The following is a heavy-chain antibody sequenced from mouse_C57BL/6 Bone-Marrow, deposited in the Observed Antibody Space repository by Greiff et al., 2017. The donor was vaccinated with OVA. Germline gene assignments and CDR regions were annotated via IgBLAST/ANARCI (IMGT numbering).Heavy chain of an antibody. CDR1: GYTFTDYY. D-gene: IGHD4-1*01. J-gene: IGHJ4*01. V-gene: IGHV1-26*01. CDR3: ARPLTGTRYAMDY. CDR2: INPNNGGT. Sequence: EVQLQQSGPELVKPGASVKISCKASGYTFTDYYMNWVKQSHGKSLEWIGDINPNNGGTSYNQKFKGKATLTVDKSSSTAYMELRSLTSEDSAVYYCARPLTGTRYAMDYWGQGTSVTVSS.